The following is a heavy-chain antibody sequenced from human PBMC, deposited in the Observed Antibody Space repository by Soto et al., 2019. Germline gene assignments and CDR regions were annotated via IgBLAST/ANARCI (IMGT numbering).Heavy chain of an antibody. CDR2: IIPIFGTA. Sequence: SVKVSCKSSGGAFSSYPGSWVRETPGQGLECMGWIIPIFGTANYAQKFQGRVTITADKSTSTAYMELSSLRSEDTAVYYCARGRNYDILTGYSLPDYWGQGTLLTVSS. J-gene: IGHJ4*02. CDR3: ARGRNYDILTGYSLPDY. D-gene: IGHD3-9*01. V-gene: IGHV1-69*06. CDR1: GGAFSSYP.